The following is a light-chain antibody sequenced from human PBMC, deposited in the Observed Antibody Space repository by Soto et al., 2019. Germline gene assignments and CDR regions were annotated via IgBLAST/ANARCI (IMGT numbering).Light chain of an antibody. CDR3: SSNAGSNNLV. CDR2: EVI. J-gene: IGLJ2*01. V-gene: IGLV2-8*01. CDR1: SSDVGSYIY. Sequence: QSVLTQPPSASGSPGQSVTISCTGISSDVGSYIYVSWYQQHPGKAPKLMIYEVIKRPPGVPDRFSGSMSGKAASLTVSGLQAEDEADYYCSSNAGSNNLVFGGGTKLTVL.